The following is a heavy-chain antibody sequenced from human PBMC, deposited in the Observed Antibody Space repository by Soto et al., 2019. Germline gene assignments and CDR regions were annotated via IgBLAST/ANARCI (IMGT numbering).Heavy chain of an antibody. Sequence: SETLSLTCAVSGGSISSGGYSWSWIRQPPGKGLEWIGYIYHSGSTNYNPSLRSRVTISVDRSKNQFSLKLSSVTAADTAVYYCARDQSGSYWFDPWGQGTLVTVSS. V-gene: IGHV4-30-2*01. CDR2: IYHSGST. D-gene: IGHD1-26*01. CDR3: ARDQSGSYWFDP. J-gene: IGHJ5*02. CDR1: GGSISSGGYS.